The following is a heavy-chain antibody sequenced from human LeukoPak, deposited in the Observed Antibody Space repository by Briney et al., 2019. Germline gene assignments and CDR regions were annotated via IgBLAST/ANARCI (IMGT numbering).Heavy chain of an antibody. CDR1: GYTFTSYG. CDR2: ISAYNGNT. D-gene: IGHD6-19*01. V-gene: IGHV1-18*01. J-gene: IGHJ1*01. Sequence: ASVKVSCKASGYTFTSYGISWVRQAPGQGLEWMGWISAYNGNTNYAQKLQGRVTMTTDTSTSTAYMELRSLRSDDTAVHYCARASIAVAGLGHFQHWGQGTLVTVSS. CDR3: ARASIAVAGLGHFQH.